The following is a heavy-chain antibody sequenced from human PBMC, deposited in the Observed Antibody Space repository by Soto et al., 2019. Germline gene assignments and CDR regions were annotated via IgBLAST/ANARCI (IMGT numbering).Heavy chain of an antibody. CDR3: ARLIGNSWLDS. J-gene: IGHJ5*01. Sequence: QVQLQQSGPGLVKPSQTLSLTCAISGDSVSTYSATWDWIRQSPSRGLEWLGRTYYRSKWYNDYAASVKGRXTXTTXTSNNHLSLQLNSVTPDDTAVYYCARLIGNSWLDSWGQGTLDTVSS. CDR2: TYYRSKWYN. D-gene: IGHD2-8*01. CDR1: GDSVSTYSAT. V-gene: IGHV6-1*01.